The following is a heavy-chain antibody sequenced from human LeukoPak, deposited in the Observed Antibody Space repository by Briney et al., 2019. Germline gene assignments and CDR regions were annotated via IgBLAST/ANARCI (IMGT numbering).Heavy chain of an antibody. D-gene: IGHD6-19*01. CDR3: ATGYSSGWYAIDY. J-gene: IGHJ4*02. Sequence: SETLSLTCTVSGGSISSYYWSWIRQPPGKGLEWIGYIYYSGSTNYNPSLKSRVTISVDTSKYQFSLKLSSVTAADTAVYYCATGYSSGWYAIDYWGQGTLVTVSS. CDR2: IYYSGST. CDR1: GGSISSYY. V-gene: IGHV4-59*01.